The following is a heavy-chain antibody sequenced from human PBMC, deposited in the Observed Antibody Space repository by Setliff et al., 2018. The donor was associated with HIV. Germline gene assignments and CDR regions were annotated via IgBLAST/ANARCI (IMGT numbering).Heavy chain of an antibody. CDR3: ARDPRSIGAAGPEYFQH. CDR1: GYTFTSYG. V-gene: IGHV1-18*01. J-gene: IGHJ1*01. Sequence: ASVKVSCKASGYTFTSYGISWVRQAPGQGLEWMGWISAYNGNTNYAQKLQGRVTITADKSTSTAYMELSSLRSEDTAVYYCARDPRSIGAAGPEYFQHWGQGTLVTVSS. D-gene: IGHD6-13*01. CDR2: ISAYNGNT.